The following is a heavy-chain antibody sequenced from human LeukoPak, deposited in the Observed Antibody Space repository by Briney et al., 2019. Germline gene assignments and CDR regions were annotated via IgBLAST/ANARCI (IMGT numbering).Heavy chain of an antibody. J-gene: IGHJ4*02. CDR1: GFTFSSYA. Sequence: GGSLRLSCAASGFTFSSYAISWVRQAPGMGLEWVSAISGSSSSTYYADSVKGRFTISRDNSKNTLYLQMNSLRAEDTAVYYCAKAAGFMVRGVISDYWGQGNLVTVSS. CDR2: ISGSSSST. CDR3: AKAAGFMVRGVISDY. D-gene: IGHD3-10*01. V-gene: IGHV3-23*01.